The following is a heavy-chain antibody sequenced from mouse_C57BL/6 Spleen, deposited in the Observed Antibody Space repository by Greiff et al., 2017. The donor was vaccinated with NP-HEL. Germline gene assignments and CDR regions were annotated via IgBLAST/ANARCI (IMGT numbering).Heavy chain of an antibody. CDR2: NYPGSGNT. V-gene: IGHV1-84*01. CDR3: ARSGSSPRFAY. J-gene: IGHJ3*01. Sequence: LVKPGASVKISCTASGYTFTDFYINWVKLRPGQGLAWIGWNYPGSGNTKYNEKFKGMATLTVDTSSSTAYMQLSSLTAEDSAVYFCARSGSSPRFAYWGQGTLVTVSA. D-gene: IGHD1-1*01. CDR1: GYTFTDFY.